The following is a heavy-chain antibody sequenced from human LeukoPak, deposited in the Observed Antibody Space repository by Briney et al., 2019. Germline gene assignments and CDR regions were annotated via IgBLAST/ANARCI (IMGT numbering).Heavy chain of an antibody. CDR2: INHSGST. D-gene: IGHD6-19*01. CDR1: GGSFSGYY. Sequence: SETLSLTCAVYGGSFSGYYWSWIRQPPGKGLEWIGGINHSGSTNYNPSLKSRVTISVDTSKNQFSLKLSSVTAADTAVYYCARGYTGYSSGWYRGAWFDPWGQGTLVTVSS. CDR3: ARGYTGYSSGWYRGAWFDP. J-gene: IGHJ5*02. V-gene: IGHV4-34*01.